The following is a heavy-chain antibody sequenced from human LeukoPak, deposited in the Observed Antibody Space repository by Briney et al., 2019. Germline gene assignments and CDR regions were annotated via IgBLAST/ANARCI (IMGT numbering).Heavy chain of an antibody. CDR3: ATGLSYSSSSVFDY. D-gene: IGHD6-6*01. J-gene: IGHJ4*02. V-gene: IGHV3-30-3*01. CDR1: GFTFSSYA. Sequence: GGSLRLSCAASGFTFSSYAMHWVRQAPGKGLEWVVVISYDGSNKYYADSVKGRFTISRDNSKNTLYLQMNSLRAEDTAVYYCATGLSYSSSSVFDYWGQGTLVTVSS. CDR2: ISYDGSNK.